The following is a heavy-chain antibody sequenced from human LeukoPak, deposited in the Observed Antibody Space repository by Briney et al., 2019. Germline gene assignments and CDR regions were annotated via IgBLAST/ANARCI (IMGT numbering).Heavy chain of an antibody. CDR3: ARAVAGTTYYYYYMDV. D-gene: IGHD6-19*01. CDR2: ISAYNGNT. J-gene: IGHJ6*03. V-gene: IGHV1-18*01. CDR1: GYTFTSFG. Sequence: ASVKVSCKASGYTFTSFGLSWVRQAPGQGLEWMGWISAYNGNTNYAQKLQGRVTMTTDTSTSTAYMELRSLRSDDTAVYYCARAVAGTTYYYYYMDVWGKGTTVTISS.